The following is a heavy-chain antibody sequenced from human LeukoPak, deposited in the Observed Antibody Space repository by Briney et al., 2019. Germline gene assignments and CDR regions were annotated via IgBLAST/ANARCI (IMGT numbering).Heavy chain of an antibody. CDR2: IYYSGST. Sequence: SETLSLTCTVSGGSISSSSYYWGWIRQPPGKGLEWIGSIYYSGSTYYNPSLKSRVTISVDTSKNQFSLKLSSATAADTAVYYCARPKSSYYYYMDVWGKGTTVTISS. V-gene: IGHV4-39*07. J-gene: IGHJ6*03. D-gene: IGHD1-26*01. CDR3: ARPKSSYYYYMDV. CDR1: GGSISSSSYY.